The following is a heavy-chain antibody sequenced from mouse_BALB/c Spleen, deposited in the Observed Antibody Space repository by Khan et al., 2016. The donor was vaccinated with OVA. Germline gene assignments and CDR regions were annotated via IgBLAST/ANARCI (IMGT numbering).Heavy chain of an antibody. Sequence: EVQLQESGPGLVKPSQSLSLTCTVTGYSITSDYAWDWIRQFPGNKLEWMGYISYSGYTSYNPSLKSRISISRETSKNQFFLQLTSVTTEDTATYYCARKNYYGYAMDYWGQGTSVTVSS. CDR3: ARKNYYGYAMDY. V-gene: IGHV3-2*02. J-gene: IGHJ4*01. CDR1: GYSITSDYA. D-gene: IGHD1-1*01. CDR2: ISYSGYT.